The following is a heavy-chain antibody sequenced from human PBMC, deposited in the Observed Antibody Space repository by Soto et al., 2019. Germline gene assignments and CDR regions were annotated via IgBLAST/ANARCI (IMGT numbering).Heavy chain of an antibody. D-gene: IGHD3-10*01. V-gene: IGHV1-58*02. CDR2: VVVDSDNT. Sequence: QMQLVQSGPEVKKPGTSVKVSCKASGFTFTSSAMQWVRQTRGQRLEWIGWVVVDSDNTNYAQKFQERVTITRDISTDTVYMELSSPTSEDTAVYYCAADPTYLYGFGGWFDPWGQGTLVTVSS. CDR3: AADPTYLYGFGGWFDP. CDR1: GFTFTSSA. J-gene: IGHJ5*02.